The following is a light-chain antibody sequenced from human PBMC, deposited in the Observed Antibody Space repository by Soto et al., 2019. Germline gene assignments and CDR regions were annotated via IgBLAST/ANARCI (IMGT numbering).Light chain of an antibody. Sequence: QSVLTQPPSASGTPGQRVTISCSGSSSNIGSNTVNWYQQLPGTAPKLLIYSNNQRPSGVPDRFSGSKSGTSASLAISGLQSEDEADYYCAAWDDSLNGRVFGGGTKVDRP. CDR2: SNN. J-gene: IGLJ2*01. CDR3: AAWDDSLNGRV. CDR1: SSNIGSNT. V-gene: IGLV1-44*01.